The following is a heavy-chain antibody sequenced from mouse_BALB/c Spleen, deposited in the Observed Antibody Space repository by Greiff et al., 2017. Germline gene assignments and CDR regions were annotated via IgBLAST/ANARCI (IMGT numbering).Heavy chain of an antibody. CDR3: ARGRKYYAMDY. Sequence: EVHLVESGGGLVKPGGSLKLSCAASGFTFSSYTMSWVRQTPEKRLEWVATISSGGSYTYYPDSVKGRFTIARDNAKNTLYLQMSSLKSEDTAMYYCARGRKYYAMDYWGQGTSVTVSS. D-gene: IGHD3-3*01. CDR2: ISSGGSYT. V-gene: IGHV5-6-4*01. CDR1: GFTFSSYT. J-gene: IGHJ4*01.